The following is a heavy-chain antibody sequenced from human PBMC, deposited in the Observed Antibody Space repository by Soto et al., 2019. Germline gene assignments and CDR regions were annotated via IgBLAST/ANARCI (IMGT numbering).Heavy chain of an antibody. D-gene: IGHD3-22*01. J-gene: IGHJ3*01. CDR3: ARDQLYYNDISGRPLNAFDV. CDR1: GFTFSSYG. V-gene: IGHV3-30*03. Sequence: GGSLRLSCAASGFTFSSYGMHWVRQAPGKGLEWVAVISYDGSITYYADSVKGRFTISRDNAKNSLYLQMNSLRAEDTAVYYCARDQLYYNDISGRPLNAFDVWGQGTMVTVSS. CDR2: ISYDGSIT.